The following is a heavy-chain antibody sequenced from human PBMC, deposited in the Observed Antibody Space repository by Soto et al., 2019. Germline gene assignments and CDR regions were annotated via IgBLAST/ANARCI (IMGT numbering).Heavy chain of an antibody. D-gene: IGHD3-3*01. V-gene: IGHV3-66*01. CDR2: IYSGGST. CDR3: ARPGYDFWSGYHTYYMDV. J-gene: IGHJ6*03. Sequence: GGSLRLSCAASGFTVSSNYMSWVRQAPGKGLEWVSVIYSGGSTYYADSVKGRFTISRDNSKNTLYLQMNSLRAEDTAVYYCARPGYDFWSGYHTYYMDVWGKGTTVTVSS. CDR1: GFTVSSNY.